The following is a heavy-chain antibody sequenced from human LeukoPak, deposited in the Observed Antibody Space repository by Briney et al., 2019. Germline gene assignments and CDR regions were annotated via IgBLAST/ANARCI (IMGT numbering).Heavy chain of an antibody. D-gene: IGHD3-10*01. V-gene: IGHV1-69*13. CDR1: GGTFSSYA. CDR2: IIPMFGTT. CDR3: ARDGRGSGSYYFDY. Sequence: ASVKLSCKASGGTFSSYAISWVRQAPGQGLEWMGGIIPMFGTTNYEQEFEDRVTITAGESTSAAYMQLSSLRSEDTAVYYCARDGRGSGSYYFDYWGQGTLVTVSS. J-gene: IGHJ4*02.